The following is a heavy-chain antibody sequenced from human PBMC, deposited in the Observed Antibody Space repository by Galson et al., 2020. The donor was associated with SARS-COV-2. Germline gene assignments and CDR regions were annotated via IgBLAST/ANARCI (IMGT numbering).Heavy chain of an antibody. J-gene: IGHJ5*02. D-gene: IGHD3-10*01. CDR3: ATGSGSGKNNWFDP. Sequence: ASVKVSCKVSGYTLTELSMHWVRQAPGKGLEWMGGFDPADGETIYAQKFQGRVTMTEDTSTDTAYMELSSLRSEDTAVYYCATGSGSGKNNWFDPWGQGTLVTVSS. CDR2: FDPADGET. CDR1: GYTLTELS. V-gene: IGHV1-24*01.